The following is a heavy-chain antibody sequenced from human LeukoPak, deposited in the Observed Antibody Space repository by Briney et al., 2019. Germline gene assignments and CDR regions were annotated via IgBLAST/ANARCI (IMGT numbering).Heavy chain of an antibody. CDR3: ARHSGSGSLSRPFDP. Sequence: SETLSLTCSVSGASVTSGGFYWGWLRQPPGKGPEWIATVYYTGSAYYNPSLKSRVTISIDTSKNQFSLRLTSVTATDTAIYHCARHSGSGSLSRPFDPWGQGTLDTVSS. J-gene: IGHJ5*02. V-gene: IGHV4-39*01. D-gene: IGHD3-10*01. CDR1: GASVTSGGFY. CDR2: VYYTGSA.